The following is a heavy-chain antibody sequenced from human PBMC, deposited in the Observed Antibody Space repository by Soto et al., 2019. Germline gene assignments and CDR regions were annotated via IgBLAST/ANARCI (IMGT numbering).Heavy chain of an antibody. J-gene: IGHJ4*02. CDR1: FGSITSSSYY. CDR2: IYDSGST. CDR3: ASGGYYDSSGSNSLGPFDC. D-gene: IGHD3-22*01. V-gene: IGHV4-39*07. Sequence: SETLSLTCIFSFGSITSSSYYLCRIRHPPGDFVEWVGSIYDSGSTYYNPSLKSRVTISVDTSKNQFSLKLSSVTAADTAVYYCASGGYYDSSGSNSLGPFDCWGQGTLVTVSS.